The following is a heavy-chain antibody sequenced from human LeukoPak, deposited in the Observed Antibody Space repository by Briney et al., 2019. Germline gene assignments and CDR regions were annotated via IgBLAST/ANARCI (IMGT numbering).Heavy chain of an antibody. J-gene: IGHJ4*02. Sequence: GGSLRLSCAASGFTLSVYSMNWVRQAPGKGLEWVSCISTTSSYIYYADSVKGRFTISRDNAKSSLYLQMNSLRAEDTAVYYCARGLSSGWYYGPDYWGQGTLVTVSS. D-gene: IGHD6-19*01. CDR2: ISTTSSYI. V-gene: IGHV3-21*01. CDR3: ARGLSSGWYYGPDY. CDR1: GFTLSVYS.